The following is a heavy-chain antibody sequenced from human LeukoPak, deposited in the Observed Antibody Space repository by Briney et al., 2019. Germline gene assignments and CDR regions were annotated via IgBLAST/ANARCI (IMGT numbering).Heavy chain of an antibody. J-gene: IGHJ6*02. CDR2: IYYSGST. CDR1: GGSISSGGYY. CDR3: ARDLPIYGMDV. Sequence: SETLSVTCTVSGGSISSGGYYWSWIRQHPGKGLEWIGYIYYSGSTYYNPSLKSRVTISVDTSKNQFSLKLSSVTAADTAVYYCARDLPIYGMDVWGQGTTVTVSS. V-gene: IGHV4-31*03.